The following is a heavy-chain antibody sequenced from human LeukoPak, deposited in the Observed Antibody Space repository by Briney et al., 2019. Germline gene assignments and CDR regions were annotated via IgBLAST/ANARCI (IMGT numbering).Heavy chain of an antibody. J-gene: IGHJ4*02. CDR1: GGSISSHY. V-gene: IGHV4-59*11. Sequence: SETLSLTCTVAGGSISSHYWSWIRQPPGKGLEWIGYIYYGGSTNYNPSLKSRVTISVETSKNQFSLKLTSVIAADTTVYYCASSRPYTGYDFNYWGQGTLVTVSS. D-gene: IGHD5-12*01. CDR3: ASSRPYTGYDFNY. CDR2: IYYGGST.